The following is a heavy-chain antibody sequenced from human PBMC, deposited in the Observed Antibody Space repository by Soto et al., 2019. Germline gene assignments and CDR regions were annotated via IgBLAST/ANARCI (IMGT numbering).Heavy chain of an antibody. D-gene: IGHD4-17*01. J-gene: IGHJ5*02. V-gene: IGHV1-24*01. CDR2: FDPDEAET. CDR3: SQNQRDYKLEP. Sequence: QVQLVQSGAEVKKPGASVKVSCKVSGYTLNEVAMHWVRQAPGKGLEWLGGFDPDEAETNYAQHFQGRVTMTEDTSNETIFLEVRRLKSEEPALNFRSQNQRDYKLEPVGQGTLVTVSS. CDR1: GYTLNEVA.